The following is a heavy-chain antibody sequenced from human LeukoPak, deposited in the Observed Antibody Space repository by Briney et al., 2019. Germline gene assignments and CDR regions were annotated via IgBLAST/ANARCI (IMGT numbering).Heavy chain of an antibody. CDR3: ARDALTFGGATRNVRAFDT. CDR2: IYYSGST. V-gene: IGHV4-31*03. Sequence: KASETLSLTCTVSGGSISSGGYYWSWIRQHPGKGLEWIGYIYYSGSTCYNLSLKSRVTISVDTSKNQFSLKLSSVTAADTAVYYCARDALTFGGATRNVRAFDTWGQGTMVTVSS. CDR1: GGSISSGGYY. J-gene: IGHJ3*02. D-gene: IGHD3-16*01.